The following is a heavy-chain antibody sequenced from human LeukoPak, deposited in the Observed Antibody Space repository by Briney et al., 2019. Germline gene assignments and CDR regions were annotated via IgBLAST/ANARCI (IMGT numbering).Heavy chain of an antibody. D-gene: IGHD4-11*01. CDR2: IIPIFGTA. V-gene: IGHV1-69*13. J-gene: IGHJ4*02. CDR3: ARGVTTRGYFDY. Sequence: ASVKVSCKASGYTFTSYGISWVRRAPGQGLEWMGGIIPIFGTANYAQKFQGRVTITADESTSTAYMELSSLRSEDTAVYYCARGVTTRGYFDYWGQGTLVTVSS. CDR1: GYTFTSYG.